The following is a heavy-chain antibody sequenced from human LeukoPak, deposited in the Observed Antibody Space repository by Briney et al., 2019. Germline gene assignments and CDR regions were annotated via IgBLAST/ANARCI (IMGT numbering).Heavy chain of an antibody. CDR1: GGSFSGYY. V-gene: IGHV4-59*08. J-gene: IGHJ3*02. Sequence: SETLSLTCAVYGGSFSGYYWSWIRQPPGKGLERIGYIYYSGSTNYNPSLKSRVTVSVDTSKNQFSLKLNSVTAADTAVYYCARHFRPMRAFDIWGQGTMVTVSS. CDR2: IYYSGST. CDR3: ARHFRPMRAFDI.